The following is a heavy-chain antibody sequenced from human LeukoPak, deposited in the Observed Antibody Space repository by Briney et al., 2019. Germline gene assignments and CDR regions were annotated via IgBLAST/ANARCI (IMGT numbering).Heavy chain of an antibody. CDR3: ARYFHDSSGYSNWFDP. J-gene: IGHJ5*02. CDR2: MHYSGST. V-gene: IGHV4-34*09. CDR1: GGSFSGYY. Sequence: PSETLSLTCAVYGGSFSGYYWSWIRQHPEKGLEWIGHMHYSGSTYYNPSLKSRVSISVDTSKNQFSLKLSSVTAADTAVYYCARYFHDSSGYSNWFDPWGQGTLVTVSS. D-gene: IGHD3-22*01.